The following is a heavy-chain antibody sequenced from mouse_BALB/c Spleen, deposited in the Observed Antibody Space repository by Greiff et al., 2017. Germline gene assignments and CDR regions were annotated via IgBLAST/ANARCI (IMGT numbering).Heavy chain of an antibody. CDR2: IWGDGST. Sequence: VMLVESGPGLVAPSQSLSITCTVSGFSLTGYGVNWVRQPPGKGLEWLGMIWGDGSTDYNSALKSRLSISKDNSKSQVFLKMNSLQTDDTARYYCASNYYGSRGDFDVWGAGTTVTVSS. CDR3: ASNYYGSRGDFDV. CDR1: GFSLTGYG. D-gene: IGHD1-1*01. J-gene: IGHJ1*01. V-gene: IGHV2-6-7*01.